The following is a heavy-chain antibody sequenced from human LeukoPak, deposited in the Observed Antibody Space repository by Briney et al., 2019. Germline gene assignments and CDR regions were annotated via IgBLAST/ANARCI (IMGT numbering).Heavy chain of an antibody. CDR1: GFTFSSSA. J-gene: IGHJ5*02. CDR3: AKVKYDYGDPVGWFDP. D-gene: IGHD4-17*01. V-gene: IGHV3-23*01. Sequence: GGSLRLSCVASGFTFSSSALTWVRQVPGKGLEWVSHISGSGERTYYADSVRGRFTSSRDNSKNTLFLQMNSLRVEDTAVYYCAKVKYDYGDPVGWFDPWGQGTLVTVSS. CDR2: ISGSGERT.